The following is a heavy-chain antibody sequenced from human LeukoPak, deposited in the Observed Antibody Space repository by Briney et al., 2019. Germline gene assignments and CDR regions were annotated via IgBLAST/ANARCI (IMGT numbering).Heavy chain of an antibody. V-gene: IGHV4-38-2*01. CDR2: IYHSGST. J-gene: IGHJ5*02. D-gene: IGHD6-13*01. CDR1: GYSISSGYY. Sequence: SETLSPTCAVSGYSISSGYYWGCIRQPPGKGLEWIGSIYHSGSTYCNPSLKSRVTISVDTSKNQFSLKLSSVTAADTAVYYCAKSEQQLGPRRWFDAWGQGSLVTVSS. CDR3: AKSEQQLGPRRWFDA.